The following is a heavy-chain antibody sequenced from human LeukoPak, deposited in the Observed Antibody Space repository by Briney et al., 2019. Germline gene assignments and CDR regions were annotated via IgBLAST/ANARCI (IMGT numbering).Heavy chain of an antibody. CDR2: ISYDGSNK. CDR3: AGTKRDYGGNAASDY. D-gene: IGHD4-23*01. Sequence: GGSLRLSCAASEFTFSSYAMHWVRQAPGKGLEWVAVISYDGSNKYYADSVKGRFTISRDNSKNTLYLQMNSLRAEDTAVYYCAGTKRDYGGNAASDYWGQGTLVTVSS. J-gene: IGHJ4*02. V-gene: IGHV3-30-3*01. CDR1: EFTFSSYA.